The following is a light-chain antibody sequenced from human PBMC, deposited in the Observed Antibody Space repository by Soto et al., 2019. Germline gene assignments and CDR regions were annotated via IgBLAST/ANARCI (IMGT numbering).Light chain of an antibody. CDR2: AAS. J-gene: IGKJ5*01. V-gene: IGKV1D-12*01. Sequence: DIQMTHSPSYVYASVGDRVTINCRASQGISSVLDWYQRKPGRAHKLLIYAASRLQAGVALRFSGSGSGTDFTLTISDLQPEDFATYYCQQLNSFPLTFGQVTRLEIK. CDR3: QQLNSFPLT. CDR1: QGISSV.